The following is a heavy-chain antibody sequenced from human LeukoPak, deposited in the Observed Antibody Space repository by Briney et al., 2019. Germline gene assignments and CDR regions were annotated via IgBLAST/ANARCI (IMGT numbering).Heavy chain of an antibody. J-gene: IGHJ4*02. V-gene: IGHV3-48*03. CDR1: GFTFSSYE. CDR3: ARDRAVARHFDY. CDR2: ISSSGSTI. D-gene: IGHD6-19*01. Sequence: GGSLRLSCAASGFTFSSYEMNWVRQAPGKGLEWVSYISSSGSTIYYADSVKGRFTISRDNAKNSLYLQMSSLRAEDTAVYYCARDRAVARHFDYWGQGTLVTVSS.